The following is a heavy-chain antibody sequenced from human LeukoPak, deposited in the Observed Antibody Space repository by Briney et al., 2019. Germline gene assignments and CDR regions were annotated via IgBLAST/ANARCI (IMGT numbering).Heavy chain of an antibody. V-gene: IGHV1-2*02. CDR2: INPKNAGT. Sequence: ASVKVSCKASGYTFTGHYMHWVRQAPGQGLEWMGWINPKNAGTNFAQRFQGRVTMTRDTSISTAYMELSRLRSDDTAVYYCARDFSGYSSGWYDYWGQGTLVTVSS. CDR1: GYTFTGHY. CDR3: ARDFSGYSSGWYDY. J-gene: IGHJ4*02. D-gene: IGHD6-19*01.